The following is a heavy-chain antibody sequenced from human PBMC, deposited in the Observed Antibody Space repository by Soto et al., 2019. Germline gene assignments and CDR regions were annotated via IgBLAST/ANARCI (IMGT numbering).Heavy chain of an antibody. V-gene: IGHV5-51*01. J-gene: IGHJ6*02. D-gene: IGHD6-13*01. CDR3: ARTAAAGKYYYGVDV. Sequence: GEFLKISCKGSGYSFTSYWIGCVRQMPGKGLEWMGIIYPGDSDTRYSPSFQGQVTISADKSLSTAYLQWSSLKASDTAMYYCARTAAAGKYYYGVDVWGQGTTVTVSS. CDR2: IYPGDSDT. CDR1: GYSFTSYW.